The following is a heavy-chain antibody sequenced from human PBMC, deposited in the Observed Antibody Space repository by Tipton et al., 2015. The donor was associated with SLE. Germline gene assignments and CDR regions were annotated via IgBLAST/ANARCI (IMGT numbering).Heavy chain of an antibody. Sequence: QSGAEVKKPGASVKVSCRASGYTFISYDINWVRQAPGQGLEWMGWMNPDTDRTGYAQKFQGRVTMTRDTSTSTAYMELSSLTSDDTAVYYCARSGDLDFWGQGTQVTVSS. D-gene: IGHD7-27*01. CDR2: MNPDTDRT. CDR3: ARSGDLDF. CDR1: GYTFISYD. J-gene: IGHJ4*02. V-gene: IGHV1-8*01.